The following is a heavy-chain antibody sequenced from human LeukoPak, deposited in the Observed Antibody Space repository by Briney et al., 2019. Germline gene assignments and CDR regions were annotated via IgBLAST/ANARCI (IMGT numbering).Heavy chain of an antibody. J-gene: IGHJ3*01. V-gene: IGHV4-39*01. CDR3: AILPLI. D-gene: IGHD2/OR15-2a*01. CDR1: GASITTKTYY. Sequence: PSETLSLTCAVSGASITTKTYYWGWIRQPPGRRLEWIGNIDSSRTTTSPPSLNRPLTISVDSSNNQFSLSLTSVTASDTAVYFCAILPLIWGQGTMVTVSS. CDR2: IDSSRTT.